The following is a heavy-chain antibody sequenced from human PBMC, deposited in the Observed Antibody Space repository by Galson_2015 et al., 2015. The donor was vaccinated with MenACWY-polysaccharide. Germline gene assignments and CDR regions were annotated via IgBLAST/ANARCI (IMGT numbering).Heavy chain of an antibody. CDR3: AKDSTDFWSVAGRFDH. J-gene: IGHJ5*02. CDR2: IRSSGTNT. CDR1: GFTFSSYA. D-gene: IGHD3-3*01. Sequence: SLRLSCAASGFTFSSYAMSWVRQAPGKGLEWVSAIRSSGTNTYYADSVKGRFTTSRDNSKNTLYLQMNGLRAEDTAVYYCAKDSTDFWSVAGRFDHWGQGTLVTVSS. V-gene: IGHV3-23*01.